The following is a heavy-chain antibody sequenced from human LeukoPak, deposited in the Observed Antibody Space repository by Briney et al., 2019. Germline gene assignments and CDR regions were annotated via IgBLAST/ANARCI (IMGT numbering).Heavy chain of an antibody. V-gene: IGHV3-23*01. D-gene: IGHD3-9*01. Sequence: GGSLRLSCAASGFTFSSYAMSWVRQAPGKGLEWVSAISGSGGSAYYADSVKGRFTISRDNAKNSLYLQMNSLRAEDTAVYYCARDHPLSLDEYSFDWLAAFDIWGQGTMVTVSS. CDR3: ARDHPLSLDEYSFDWLAAFDI. CDR2: ISGSGGSA. CDR1: GFTFSSYA. J-gene: IGHJ3*02.